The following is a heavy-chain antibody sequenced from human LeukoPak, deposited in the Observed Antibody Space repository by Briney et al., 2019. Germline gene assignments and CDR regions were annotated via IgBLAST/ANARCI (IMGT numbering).Heavy chain of an antibody. CDR3: TRGNPYSGSYYSYYYYGMDV. V-gene: IGHV3-49*04. CDR1: GFPFVDYA. CDR2: IRSRTSGATA. J-gene: IGHJ6*02. Sequence: GGSLRLSCAASGFPFVDYAISWVRQAPGKGLEWVGFIRSRTSGATAEYAASVGGRFTISRDDSKSIAYLQMNSLKTEDTAVYYCTRGNPYSGSYYSYYYYGMDVWGQGTTVTVSS. D-gene: IGHD1-26*01.